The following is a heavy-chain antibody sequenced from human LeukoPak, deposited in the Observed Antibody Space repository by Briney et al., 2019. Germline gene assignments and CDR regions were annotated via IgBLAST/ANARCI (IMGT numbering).Heavy chain of an antibody. J-gene: IGHJ4*02. CDR2: IDPNSGGT. CDR3: ARDGPSTVIFDY. Sequence: ASVKVSCKASGYALTGYYMHWVRQAPGQGLEWMGWIDPNSGGTNYAQQFPGRVTMTRETSISTAYMELSRLRSDDTAVYYCARDGPSTVIFDYWGQGTLVTVSS. D-gene: IGHD4-17*01. CDR1: GYALTGYY. V-gene: IGHV1-2*02.